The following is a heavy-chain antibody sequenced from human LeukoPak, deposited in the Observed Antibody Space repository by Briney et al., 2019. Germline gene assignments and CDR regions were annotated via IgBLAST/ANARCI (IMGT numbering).Heavy chain of an antibody. CDR3: AKWPGIAAAGAQMAFDI. V-gene: IGHV3-23*01. Sequence: PGGSLRPSCAASGFTFSNCAMSWVRQAPGKGLEWVSVISASGGDTYYADSVKGRFTISRDNSKNTLYMQMNSLRAEDTAVYYCAKWPGIAAAGAQMAFDIWGQGTMVTVSS. CDR2: ISASGGDT. CDR1: GFTFSNCA. D-gene: IGHD6-13*01. J-gene: IGHJ3*02.